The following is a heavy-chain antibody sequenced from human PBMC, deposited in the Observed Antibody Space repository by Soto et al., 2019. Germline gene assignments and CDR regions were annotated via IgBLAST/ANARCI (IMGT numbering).Heavy chain of an antibody. CDR3: ARIGVSSSGGRSYYYYYMDV. V-gene: IGHV2-70*11. CDR2: IDWDDDK. CDR1: GFSLSTSGMC. D-gene: IGHD6-13*01. J-gene: IGHJ6*03. Sequence: SGPTLVNPTQTLTLTCTFSGFSLSTSGMCVSWIRQPPGKALEWLARIDWDDDKYYSTSLKTRLTISKDTSKNQVVLTMTNMDPVDTATYYCARIGVSSSGGRSYYYYYMDVWGKGTTVTVSS.